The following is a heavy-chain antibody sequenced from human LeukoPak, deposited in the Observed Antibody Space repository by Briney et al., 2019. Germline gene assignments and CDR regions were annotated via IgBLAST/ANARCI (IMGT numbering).Heavy chain of an antibody. V-gene: IGHV1-18*01. D-gene: IGHD3-9*01. CDR2: ISAYNGNT. Sequence: ASVKVSCKASGYTFTSYGISWVRQAPGQGLEWMGWISAYNGNTNYAQKLQGRVTMTTDTSTSTAYMELRSLRSDDTALYYCARDYDILTGYFGNWFDPWGQGTLVTVSS. J-gene: IGHJ5*02. CDR3: ARDYDILTGYFGNWFDP. CDR1: GYTFTSYG.